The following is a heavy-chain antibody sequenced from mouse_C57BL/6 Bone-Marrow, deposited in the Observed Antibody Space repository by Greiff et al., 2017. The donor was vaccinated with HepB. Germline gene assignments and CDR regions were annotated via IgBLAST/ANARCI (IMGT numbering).Heavy chain of an antibody. CDR3: ALDNNSGSSRFAN. Sequence: VQLQQSGAELVRPGASVKLSCTASGFNIKDDYMHWVKQRPEQGLEWIGWIDPENGDTEYASKFQGKATITADTSSNTAYLQLSSLTSENTAVYSCALDNNSGSSRFANWGQGTLITVSA. D-gene: IGHD1-3*01. V-gene: IGHV14-4*01. CDR2: IDPENGDT. J-gene: IGHJ3*01. CDR1: GFNIKDDY.